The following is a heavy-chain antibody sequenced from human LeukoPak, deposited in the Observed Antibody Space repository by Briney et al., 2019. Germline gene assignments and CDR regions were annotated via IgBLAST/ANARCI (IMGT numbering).Heavy chain of an antibody. D-gene: IGHD3-22*01. Sequence: ASVKVSCKASGYTFTNYGISWVRQAPGQRLEWMSWISAYNGNTNYTQNLQGRVTLTTETYTSTAYMELRSLTSDDTAVYYCSRSRHGSGNYPFDYWGQGTLVTVSS. V-gene: IGHV1-18*01. CDR1: GYTFTNYG. CDR2: ISAYNGNT. CDR3: SRSRHGSGNYPFDY. J-gene: IGHJ4*02.